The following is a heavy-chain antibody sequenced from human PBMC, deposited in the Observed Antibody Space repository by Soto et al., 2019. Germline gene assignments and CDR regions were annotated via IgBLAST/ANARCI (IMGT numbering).Heavy chain of an antibody. CDR1: GGSISSSSYY. V-gene: IGHV4-39*01. D-gene: IGHD3-3*01. J-gene: IGHJ4*02. CDR3: ASYDFWSGYSDY. Sequence: QLQLQESGPGLVKPSETLSLTCTVSGGSISSSSYYWGWIRQPPGKGLEWIGSIYYSGSTYYNPSLKSRVTISVATSKNQFSLKLSSVTAADTAVYYCASYDFWSGYSDYWGQGTLVTVSS. CDR2: IYYSGST.